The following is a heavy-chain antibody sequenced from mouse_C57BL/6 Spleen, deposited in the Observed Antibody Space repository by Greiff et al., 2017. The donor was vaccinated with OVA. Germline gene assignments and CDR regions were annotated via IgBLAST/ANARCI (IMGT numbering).Heavy chain of an antibody. CDR3: ARDHDGYYGYFDV. CDR1: GFTFSDYY. D-gene: IGHD2-3*01. J-gene: IGHJ1*03. V-gene: IGHV5-16*01. Sequence: EVKLMESEGGLVQPGSSMKLSCTASGFTFSDYYMAWVRQVPEKGLEWVANINYDGSSTYYLDSLKSRFIISRDNAKNILYLQMSSLKSEDTATYYCARDHDGYYGYFDVWGTGTTVTVSS. CDR2: INYDGSST.